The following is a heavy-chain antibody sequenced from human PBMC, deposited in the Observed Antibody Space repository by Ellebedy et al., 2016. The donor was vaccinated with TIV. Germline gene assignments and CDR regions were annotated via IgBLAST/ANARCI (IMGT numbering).Heavy chain of an antibody. V-gene: IGHV3-48*03. D-gene: IGHD3-10*01. CDR3: ASAYYGSGPDAVDI. J-gene: IGHJ3*02. CDR1: GFTFSSYE. Sequence: PGGSLRLSCATSGFTFSSYEMNWVRQAPGKGLEWVSYISISGTIYYADSVKGRFTISRDNAKHSLYLQMNSLRAEDTAVYYCASAYYGSGPDAVDIWGQGIMVTVSS. CDR2: ISISGTI.